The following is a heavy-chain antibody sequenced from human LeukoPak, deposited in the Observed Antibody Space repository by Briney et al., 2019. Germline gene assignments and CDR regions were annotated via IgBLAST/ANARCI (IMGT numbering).Heavy chain of an antibody. Sequence: GGSLRLSCAASGFSFSVYGMHWVRRAPGKGLEWVAVIWDDGSYKYYADSVKGRFTISRDNSKNTLYLQMNSLRAEDTAVYYCAKPTRGSGGSFLIDYWGQGALVTVSS. CDR3: AKPTRGSGGSFLIDY. CDR2: IWDDGSYK. CDR1: GFSFSVYG. J-gene: IGHJ4*02. V-gene: IGHV3-33*06. D-gene: IGHD2-15*01.